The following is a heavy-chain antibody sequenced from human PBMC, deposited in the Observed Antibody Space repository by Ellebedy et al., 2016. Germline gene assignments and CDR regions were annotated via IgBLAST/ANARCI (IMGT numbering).Heavy chain of an antibody. Sequence: GESLKISXAASGFTFSSYDMSWVRQAPGKGLEWLSGISGSGDSTYHADPVKGRFTISRDNSKNTLYLQMNSLRAEDTAVYYCARGITMIVVVILFQDYWGQGTLVTVSS. J-gene: IGHJ4*02. D-gene: IGHD3-22*01. CDR1: GFTFSSYD. CDR2: ISGSGDST. V-gene: IGHV3-23*01. CDR3: ARGITMIVVVILFQDY.